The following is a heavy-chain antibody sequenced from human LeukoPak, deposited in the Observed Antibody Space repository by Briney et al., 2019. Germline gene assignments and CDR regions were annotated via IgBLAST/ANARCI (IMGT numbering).Heavy chain of an antibody. CDR2: IYYSGSA. Sequence: MSSETLSLTCTVAXGSIXXXXXXXXXXXXGXXXXWXGFIYYSGSANYNPSLKSRVTMSVDTSKNQFSLKLSSVTAADTAFYYCARDRDSSGWFDYWGQGTLVTVSS. CDR1: XGSIXXXX. J-gene: IGHJ4*02. CDR3: ARDRDSSGWFDY. D-gene: IGHD6-19*01. V-gene: IGHV4-59*01.